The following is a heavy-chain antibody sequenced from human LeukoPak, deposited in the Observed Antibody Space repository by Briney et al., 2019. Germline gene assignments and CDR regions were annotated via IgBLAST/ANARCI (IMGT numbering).Heavy chain of an antibody. CDR2: VSASSAST. Sequence: PGGSLRLSCAASGFSFSNYAMSWVRQAPGKGLEWVSGVSASSASTYSEDSVKGRFIISRDNSKNTVFLQMNSLRVEDTAVYYCARQHTAWYVDYWGQGILVTVSS. J-gene: IGHJ4*02. CDR1: GFSFSNYA. D-gene: IGHD1-1*01. CDR3: ARQHTAWYVDY. V-gene: IGHV3-23*01.